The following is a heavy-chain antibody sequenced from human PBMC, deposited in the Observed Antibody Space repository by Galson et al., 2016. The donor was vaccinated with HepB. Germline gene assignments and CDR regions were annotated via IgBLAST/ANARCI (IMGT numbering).Heavy chain of an antibody. CDR2: ISANSGNT. J-gene: IGHJ4*02. CDR1: GYRLPTYG. V-gene: IGHV1-18*04. D-gene: IGHD4-11*01. Sequence: SVKVSCKASGYRLPTYGISWVRQAPVQGLEWLGWISANSGNTIYAQKFQDRVTMTRDTSASTVYMDLRSLRSDDTAVYYCARDVQFRFDYWGQGTLVTVSS. CDR3: ARDVQFRFDY.